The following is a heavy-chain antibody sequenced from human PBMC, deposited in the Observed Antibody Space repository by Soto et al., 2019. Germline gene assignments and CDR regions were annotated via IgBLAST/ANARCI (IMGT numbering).Heavy chain of an antibody. CDR2: ISWNSGNI. CDR1: GFTFDDNA. J-gene: IGHJ4*02. V-gene: IGHV3-9*01. Sequence: EVQLVESGGGLVQPGRSLRLSCAASGFTFDDNAMHWVRLAPGKGLEWVSSISWNSGNIDYADSVKSRFTVSRDNAKNSLYLQMNSLRSEDTAMYYCAKDASITTTYLAHWGQGTLVTVSA. D-gene: IGHD1-1*01. CDR3: AKDASITTTYLAH.